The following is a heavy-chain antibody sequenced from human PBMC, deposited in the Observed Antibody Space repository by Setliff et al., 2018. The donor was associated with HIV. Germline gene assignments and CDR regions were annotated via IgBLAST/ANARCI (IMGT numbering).Heavy chain of an antibody. V-gene: IGHV4-34*01. CDR2: MNQSGTT. CDR1: GTFFSDHY. D-gene: IGHD2-21*02. J-gene: IGHJ4*02. Sequence: PSETLSLTCSVYGTFFSDHYWSWVRQTPGKGLEWIGEMNQSGTTNYNPSLKSRVTMSIDTSERQFSLKLTSVTAADTAVYYCVRWYYCVSGACYRADYWGQGTMVTVSS. CDR3: VRWYYCVSGACYRADY.